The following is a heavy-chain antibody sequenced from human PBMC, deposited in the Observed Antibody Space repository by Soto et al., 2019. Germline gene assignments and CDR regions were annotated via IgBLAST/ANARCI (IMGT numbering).Heavy chain of an antibody. V-gene: IGHV3-11*05. J-gene: IGHJ4*02. CDR1: GFSFGDSY. D-gene: IGHD3-10*01. Sequence: QVQLVESGGGLVKPGGSLRLSCAASGFSFGDSYMSWIRQSAGKGLEWLSYISGGSSYTKYAESVKGRFTISRDNAMRSLFLQVNGLRADDTAIYYCAKTRVADSGYYFDHWGQGTMVTVSS. CDR3: AKTRVADSGYYFDH. CDR2: ISGGSSYT.